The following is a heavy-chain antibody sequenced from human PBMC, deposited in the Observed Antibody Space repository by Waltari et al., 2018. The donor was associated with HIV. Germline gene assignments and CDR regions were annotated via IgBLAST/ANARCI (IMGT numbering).Heavy chain of an antibody. V-gene: IGHV1-24*01. CDR2: FDPKNGKP. CDR1: GYPLRAFS. J-gene: IGHJ1*01. CDR3: VTLYNESPLYSNF. Sequence: QLIQSTSALKRPGASVTISCQVSGYPLRAFSMQWVRQGRGRRLEWMGGFDPKNGKPVYSQRFWGRVSLAEDTSEDTAFLELNRLTSDDTAVYYCVTLYNESPLYSNFWGQGTLVTV. D-gene: IGHD2-15*01.